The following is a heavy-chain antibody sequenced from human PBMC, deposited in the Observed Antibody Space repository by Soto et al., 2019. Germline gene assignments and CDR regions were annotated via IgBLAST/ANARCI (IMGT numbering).Heavy chain of an antibody. CDR1: GFTFISYW. D-gene: IGHD6-19*01. Sequence: GGSLRLSCAASGFTFISYWMSWGRQAPGKGLEWVANIKQDGSEKYYVDSVKGRFTISRDNAKNSLYLQMNSLRAEDTAVYYCARESYSSGWYYFDYWGQGTLVTVSS. J-gene: IGHJ4*02. V-gene: IGHV3-7*03. CDR3: ARESYSSGWYYFDY. CDR2: IKQDGSEK.